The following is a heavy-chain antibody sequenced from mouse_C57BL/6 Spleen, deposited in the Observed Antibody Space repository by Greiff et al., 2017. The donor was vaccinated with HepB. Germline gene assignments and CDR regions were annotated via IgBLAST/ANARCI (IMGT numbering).Heavy chain of an antibody. Sequence: QVQLQQPGAELVKPGASVKLSCKASGYTFTSYWMQWVKQRPGQGLEWIGEIDPSDSYTNYNQKFKGKATLTVDTSSSTAYMQLSSLTSEDSAVYYCARTSSYYGLDYWGQGTTLTVSS. J-gene: IGHJ2*01. V-gene: IGHV1-50*01. CDR3: ARTSSYYGLDY. CDR1: GYTFTSYW. D-gene: IGHD1-1*01. CDR2: IDPSDSYT.